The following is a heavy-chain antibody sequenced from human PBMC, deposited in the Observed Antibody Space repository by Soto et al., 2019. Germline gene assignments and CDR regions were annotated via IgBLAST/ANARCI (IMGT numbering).Heavy chain of an antibody. J-gene: IGHJ2*01. V-gene: IGHV4-39*01. Sequence: QLQLQESDPGLVKASETLSLTCSVSGDSISRSANYWGWVRHSPGRGLEWIGSFYYSGKTYFNPSLRSRVSFSADTSKNQLSLRLTSVTAADTARYFCAKHPFNPLVTPYWYFDVWGRGTLVTVST. CDR3: AKHPFNPLVTPYWYFDV. CDR2: FYYSGKT. CDR1: GDSISRSANY. D-gene: IGHD3-16*02.